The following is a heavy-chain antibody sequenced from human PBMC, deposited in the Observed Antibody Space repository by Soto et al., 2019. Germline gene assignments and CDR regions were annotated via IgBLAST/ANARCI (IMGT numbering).Heavy chain of an antibody. CDR1: GFTFSSYG. CDR2: ISYDGSNK. J-gene: IGHJ6*02. D-gene: IGHD5-18*01. Sequence: GGSLRLSCAASGFTFSSYGMHWVRQAPGKGLEWVAVISYDGSNKYYADSVKGRFTISRDNSKNTLYLQMNSLRAEDTAVYYCAKDFSQGVDTAMAGNYYYGMDVWGQGTTVTVSS. V-gene: IGHV3-30*18. CDR3: AKDFSQGVDTAMAGNYYYGMDV.